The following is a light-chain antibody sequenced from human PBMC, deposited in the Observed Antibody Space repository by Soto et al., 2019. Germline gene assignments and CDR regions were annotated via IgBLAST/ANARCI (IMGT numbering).Light chain of an antibody. CDR2: EVS. Sequence: QSPLTQPASVSVSPGQSITISCTGTSSDVGGYNYVSWFQHHPGKAPKLIIYEVSYRPSGVSNRFSGSKSGDTASLTISGLQAEDEADYYCSSFTNTINRYAFGTGTKVTVL. J-gene: IGLJ1*01. CDR1: SSDVGGYNY. CDR3: SSFTNTINRYA. V-gene: IGLV2-14*01.